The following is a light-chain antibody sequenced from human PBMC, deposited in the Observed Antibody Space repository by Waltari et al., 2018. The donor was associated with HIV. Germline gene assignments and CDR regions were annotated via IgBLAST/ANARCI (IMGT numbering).Light chain of an antibody. V-gene: IGLV1-44*01. CDR2: SNS. CDR3: AAWDDSLDGWV. J-gene: IGLJ3*02. Sequence: QSVLTQSPSASGTPGQRVTISCSGGTSNIGSNTVNWYQQVPGTAPKALIYSNSQRPSGVPDRFSGSKSGTSASLAISGLQSEDEADYYCAAWDDSLDGWVFGGGTKLTVL. CDR1: TSNIGSNT.